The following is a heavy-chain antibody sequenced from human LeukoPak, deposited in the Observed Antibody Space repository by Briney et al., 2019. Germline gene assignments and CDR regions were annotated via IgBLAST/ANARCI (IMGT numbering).Heavy chain of an antibody. CDR3: ARDSAANYYDSSGYYLAYFQH. Sequence: ASVKVSCKASGYTFTSYYMHWVRQAPGQGLEWMGIINPSGGSTSCAQKFQGRVTMTRDMSTSTVYMELSSLRSEDTAVYYCARDSAANYYDSSGYYLAYFQHWGQGTLVTVSS. D-gene: IGHD3-22*01. J-gene: IGHJ1*01. CDR2: INPSGGST. CDR1: GYTFTSYY. V-gene: IGHV1-46*01.